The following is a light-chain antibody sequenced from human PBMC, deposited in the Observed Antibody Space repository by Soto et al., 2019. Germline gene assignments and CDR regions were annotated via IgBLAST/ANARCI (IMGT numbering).Light chain of an antibody. J-gene: IGKJ2*01. CDR2: DAS. V-gene: IGKV1-33*01. Sequence: DIQMTQSPSSLSASVGDRVTLTCQASQDIGNYLNWYQQKPGKAPKVLVYDASMLKTGVPSRFSGSGSGTYFTFTISSLQPEDFATYHCQHYYNLSYTFGQGTKLGIK. CDR1: QDIGNY. CDR3: QHYYNLSYT.